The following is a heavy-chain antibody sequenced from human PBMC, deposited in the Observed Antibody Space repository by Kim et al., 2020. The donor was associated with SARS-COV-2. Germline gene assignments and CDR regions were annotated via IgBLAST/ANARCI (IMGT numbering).Heavy chain of an antibody. D-gene: IGHD2-15*01. CDR3: ARAVRGSCYPSGGTCHYYYSMDV. CDR2: VYFVGST. Sequence: SETLSLTCTVSGGSISKYFWSWIRQPPGKGLEWIGFVYFVGSTNYNPSLKSRVTISVDTSKNQFSLKLSSVTAADTAVYYCARAVRGSCYPSGGTCHYYYSMDVWGKGTTVTVSS. V-gene: IGHV4-59*01. J-gene: IGHJ6*03. CDR1: GGSISKYF.